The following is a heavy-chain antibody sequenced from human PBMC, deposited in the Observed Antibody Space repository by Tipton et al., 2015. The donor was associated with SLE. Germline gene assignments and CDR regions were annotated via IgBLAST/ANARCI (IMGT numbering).Heavy chain of an antibody. D-gene: IGHD3-9*01. V-gene: IGHV1-69*01. CDR1: GGTFSSYT. J-gene: IGHJ5*02. CDR2: IIPIFGTA. Sequence: QLVQSGPEVKKPGSSVKVSCKASGGTFSSYTINWVRQAPGQGLEWMGGIIPIFGTANYAQKFQGRVTITADESTSTAYMELSSLRSEDTAVYYCASSVLRYFDWQGNWFDPWGQGTLVTVSS. CDR3: ASSVLRYFDWQGNWFDP.